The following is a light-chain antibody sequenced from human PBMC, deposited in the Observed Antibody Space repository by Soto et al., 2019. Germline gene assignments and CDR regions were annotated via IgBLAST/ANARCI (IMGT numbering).Light chain of an antibody. CDR3: SSYGGSNTLV. Sequence: QSALTQPPSASGSPGQSVTISCTGRSSDVGGYNYVSWYQQHPGKAPKLMIYEVSKRPSGVPDRLSGSKSGNAASLTVSGLRAEDEANYYCSSYGGSNTLVFGGGTKVTVL. CDR2: EVS. CDR1: SSDVGGYNY. V-gene: IGLV2-8*01. J-gene: IGLJ2*01.